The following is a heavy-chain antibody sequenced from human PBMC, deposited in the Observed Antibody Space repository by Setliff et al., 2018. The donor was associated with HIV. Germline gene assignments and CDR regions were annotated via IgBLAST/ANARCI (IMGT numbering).Heavy chain of an antibody. CDR3: ARYTSKVDWFDP. D-gene: IGHD2-2*02. CDR1: GDSITNDDYY. Sequence: PSETLSLTCTVSGDSITNDDYYWGWIRQPPGKGLEWIAIIHYNGRTYYDPSLKSRVTIFVDTSKTQFYLKLRSVTASDTAVYYCARYTSKVDWFDPWGREPWSPSPQ. V-gene: IGHV4-39*01. J-gene: IGHJ5*02. CDR2: IHYNGRT.